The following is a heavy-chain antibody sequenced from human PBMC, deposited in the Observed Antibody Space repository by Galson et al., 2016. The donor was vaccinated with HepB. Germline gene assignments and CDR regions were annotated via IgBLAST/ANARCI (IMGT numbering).Heavy chain of an antibody. D-gene: IGHD2-21*02. CDR2: ITGSGGTT. V-gene: IGHV3-11*01. CDR1: GFTFSDYY. Sequence: SLRLSCAASGFTFSDYYMSWIRQAPGKGLEWVSYITGSGGTTYYAASVKGRFPVSRDNAKNSLYLLMNSLRTEDTAVYYWARVVADCGRDCTDRGLFDPWGQGTLVTVSS. J-gene: IGHJ5*02. CDR3: ARVVADCGRDCTDRGLFDP.